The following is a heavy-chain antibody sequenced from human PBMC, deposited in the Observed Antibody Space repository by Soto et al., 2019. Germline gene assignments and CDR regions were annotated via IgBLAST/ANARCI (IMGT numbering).Heavy chain of an antibody. Sequence: QVLLEESGPGLVSPSGTLSLTCSVSGASINSANWWVWVRQPPGKGLAWIGEIYHIGSTTYNPSLKSRATISVDKSKNQFSLIVTSVTAADTAVYYCAKRYDCWIGRWYGLGVWGQGTTVTVSS. D-gene: IGHD3-3*01. V-gene: IGHV4-4*02. CDR3: AKRYDCWIGRWYGLGV. CDR2: IYHIGST. CDR1: GASINSANW. J-gene: IGHJ6*02.